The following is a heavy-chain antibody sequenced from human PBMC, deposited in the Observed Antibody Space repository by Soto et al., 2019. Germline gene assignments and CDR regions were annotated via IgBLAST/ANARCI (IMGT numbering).Heavy chain of an antibody. J-gene: IGHJ4*02. CDR2: ITSNGGTT. CDR1: GFIFSSYA. V-gene: IGHV3-23*01. CDR3: AKAHGWLHHS. Sequence: EVQLLESGGGLVQPGGSLRLSCAASGFIFSSYAMTWVRQAPGKGLEWVSAITSNGGTTYYTDSAKGRFTISRDNSKNTLYLQMNSLKAEDTAVYYCAKAHGWLHHSWGQGTLVTVSS. D-gene: IGHD5-12*01.